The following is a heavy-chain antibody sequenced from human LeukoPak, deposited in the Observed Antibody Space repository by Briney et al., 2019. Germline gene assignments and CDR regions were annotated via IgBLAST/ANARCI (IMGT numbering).Heavy chain of an antibody. CDR2: IIPIFGTA. CDR3: ARVYYGGNSGAYFDY. D-gene: IGHD4-23*01. J-gene: IGHJ4*02. V-gene: IGHV1-69*05. Sequence: SVKVSCKASGGTFSSYAISWVRQAPGQGLEWMGRIIPIFGTANYAQKFQGRVTITTDESTSTAYMELSSLRSEDTAVYYCARVYYGGNSGAYFDYWGQGTLVTVSS. CDR1: GGTFSSYA.